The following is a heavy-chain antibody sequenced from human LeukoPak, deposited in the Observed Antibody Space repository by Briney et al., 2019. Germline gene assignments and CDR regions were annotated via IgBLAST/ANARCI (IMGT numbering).Heavy chain of an antibody. D-gene: IGHD3-10*01. CDR1: GFTFTSYV. CDR3: ARYYYGSRSYYNDY. J-gene: IGHJ4*02. V-gene: IGHV3-23*01. Sequence: GGSLRLSCAASGFTFTSYVMRWVRQAPGKGLEWVSAISGSGANTYYADSVKGRFTISRDNSKNTLYLQMNSLRAEDTAVYYCARYYYGSRSYYNDYWGQGTLVTVSS. CDR2: ISGSGANT.